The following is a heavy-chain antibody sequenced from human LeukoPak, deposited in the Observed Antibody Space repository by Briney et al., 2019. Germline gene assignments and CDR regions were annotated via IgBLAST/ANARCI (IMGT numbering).Heavy chain of an antibody. CDR3: ARDAHYDFWSGYYSTWPLGY. CDR2: ISSSISYI. CDR1: GFTFSSYR. D-gene: IGHD3-3*01. V-gene: IGHV3-21*01. J-gene: IGHJ4*02. Sequence: PGGSLRLSCGASGFTFSSYRINWVRQAPGKGLEWVSSISSSISYIYYADSVKGRFTISRDNAKNSLYLQMNSLRAEDTAVYYCARDAHYDFWSGYYSTWPLGYWGQGTLVTVSS.